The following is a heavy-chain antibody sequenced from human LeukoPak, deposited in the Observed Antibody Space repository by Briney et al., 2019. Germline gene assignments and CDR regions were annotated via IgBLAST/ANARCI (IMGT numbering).Heavy chain of an antibody. CDR1: GFTFSSYA. Sequence: PGGSLRLSCAASGFTFSSYAMSWVRQAPGKWLEWVSAISGSGGSTYYADSVKGRFTISRDNSKNTLYLQMNSLRAEDTAVYYCAKDNWNYVTRDFDYWGQGTLVTVSS. D-gene: IGHD1-7*01. CDR2: ISGSGGST. V-gene: IGHV3-23*01. CDR3: AKDNWNYVTRDFDY. J-gene: IGHJ4*02.